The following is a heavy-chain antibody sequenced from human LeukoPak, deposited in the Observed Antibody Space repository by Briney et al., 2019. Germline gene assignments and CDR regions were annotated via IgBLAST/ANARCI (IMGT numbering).Heavy chain of an antibody. Sequence: GASVKVSFKAPGCTFTGYYMHWVRQAPGQGLQWMGWINPNSGVTNYAQKFQGRVTMTRDTSISTAYMELSRLRSDDTAVYYCARGTSEGANYWGQGTLVTVSS. J-gene: IGHJ4*02. V-gene: IGHV1-2*02. D-gene: IGHD1-26*01. CDR3: ARGTSEGANY. CDR2: INPNSGVT. CDR1: GCTFTGYY.